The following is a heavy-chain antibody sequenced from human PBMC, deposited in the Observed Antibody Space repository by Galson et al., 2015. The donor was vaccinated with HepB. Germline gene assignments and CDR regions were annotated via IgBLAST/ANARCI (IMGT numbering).Heavy chain of an antibody. CDR1: GGSINSGNYY. Sequence: TLSLTCTVSGGSINSGNYYWDWIRQPPGKGLEWIGSIYYSGSTFYNPSLQSRVTISGDTSKNQFSLKLSSVTAADTAVYYCARRWNSGGNSFDSWGQGTLVTISS. CDR3: ARRWNSGGNSFDS. V-gene: IGHV4-39*01. D-gene: IGHD4-23*01. J-gene: IGHJ4*02. CDR2: IYYSGST.